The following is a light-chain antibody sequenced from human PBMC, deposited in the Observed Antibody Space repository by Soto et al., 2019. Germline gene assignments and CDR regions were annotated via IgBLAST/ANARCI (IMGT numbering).Light chain of an antibody. CDR2: GNS. J-gene: IGLJ2*01. CDR1: SSNIGAGYD. V-gene: IGLV1-40*01. CDR3: QSYDSSLRVSV. Sequence: QSALTQPPSVSGAPGQRVTISCTGSSSNIGAGYDVHWYQQLPGKAHKLLIYGNSNRPSGVPDRFSGSKSGTSASRAITGLLAEDEADYYCQSYDSSLRVSVFGGGTKLTVL.